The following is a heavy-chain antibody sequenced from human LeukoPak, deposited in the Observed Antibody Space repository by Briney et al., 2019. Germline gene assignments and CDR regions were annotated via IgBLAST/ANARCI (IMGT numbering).Heavy chain of an antibody. D-gene: IGHD4-17*01. CDR2: IYYSGST. Sequence: SETLSLTCTVSGGSISSSSYYWGWLRQPPGKGLDWIGSIYYSGSTYYNPSLKSRVTISVDTSKNQFSLKLSSVTAADTAVYYCARVGYGDYVERRRNWFDPWGQGTLVTVSS. V-gene: IGHV4-39*07. CDR1: GGSISSSSYY. CDR3: ARVGYGDYVERRRNWFDP. J-gene: IGHJ5*02.